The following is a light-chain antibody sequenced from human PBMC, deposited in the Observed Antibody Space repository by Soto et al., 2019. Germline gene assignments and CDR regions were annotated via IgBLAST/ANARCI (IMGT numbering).Light chain of an antibody. CDR2: TSG. V-gene: IGKV1-39*01. Sequence: IQMPQSPSSLSASVGDRVTITCLASQRITTYLNWYQQKPGEAPKLLISTSGTLQRGVPSRFSGSGSGTDFTLTITALRPEDFATYFCQQTYSTPYTFGQGTKLEIK. CDR1: QRITTY. CDR3: QQTYSTPYT. J-gene: IGKJ2*01.